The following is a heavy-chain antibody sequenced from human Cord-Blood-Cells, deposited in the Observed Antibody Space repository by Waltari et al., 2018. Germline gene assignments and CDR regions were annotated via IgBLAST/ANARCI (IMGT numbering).Heavy chain of an antibody. CDR1: GFTFSSYG. Sequence: QVQLVESGGGVVQPGRSLRLSCAASGFTFSSYGMHWVRQAPGKGLEWVAVIWYDGSNKYYADSVKGRFTISRDNSKNTLYLQMNSLRAEDTAVYYCARVGRPNAFDIWGQGTMVTVSS. CDR3: ARVGRPNAFDI. CDR2: IWYDGSNK. J-gene: IGHJ3*02. V-gene: IGHV3-33*01.